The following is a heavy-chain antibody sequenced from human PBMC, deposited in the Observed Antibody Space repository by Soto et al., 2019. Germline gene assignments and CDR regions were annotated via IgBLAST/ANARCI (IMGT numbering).Heavy chain of an antibody. Sequence: SETLSLTCAVYGGSFSGYYWSWIRQPPGKGLEWIGEINHSGSTNYNPSLKSRVTISVDTSKNQFSLKLSSVTAADTAVYYCARVGYSGYDTPYNWFDPWGQGTLVTVSS. CDR2: INHSGST. CDR1: GGSFSGYY. D-gene: IGHD5-12*01. CDR3: ARVGYSGYDTPYNWFDP. V-gene: IGHV4-34*01. J-gene: IGHJ5*02.